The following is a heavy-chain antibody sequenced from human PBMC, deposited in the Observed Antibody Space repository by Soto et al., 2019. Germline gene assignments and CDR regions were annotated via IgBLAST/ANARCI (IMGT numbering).Heavy chain of an antibody. D-gene: IGHD2-8*01. Sequence: ASVKVSCKASGYTFTSYGISWVRQAPGQGLEWMGWISAYNGNTNYAQKLQGRVTMTTDTSTSTAYMELRSLRSDDTAVYYCARVPHYRTNGVCYSPFDYWGQGTLVTVSS. CDR2: ISAYNGNT. V-gene: IGHV1-18*01. CDR3: ARVPHYRTNGVCYSPFDY. J-gene: IGHJ4*02. CDR1: GYTFTSYG.